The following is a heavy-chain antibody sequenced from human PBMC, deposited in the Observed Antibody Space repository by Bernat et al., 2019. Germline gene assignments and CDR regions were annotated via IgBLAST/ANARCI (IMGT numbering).Heavy chain of an antibody. CDR3: AREWKYCSSTSCPKSPSYYFDY. V-gene: IGHV3-33*01. D-gene: IGHD2-2*01. J-gene: IGHJ4*02. CDR1: GFTFSSYG. Sequence: QVQLVESGGGVVQPGRSLRLSCAASGFTFSSYGMHWVRQAPGKGLEWVAVIWYDGSNKYYADSVKGRFTISRDNSKNTLYLQMNSLRAEDTAVYYCAREWKYCSSTSCPKSPSYYFDYWGQGTLVTVSS. CDR2: IWYDGSNK.